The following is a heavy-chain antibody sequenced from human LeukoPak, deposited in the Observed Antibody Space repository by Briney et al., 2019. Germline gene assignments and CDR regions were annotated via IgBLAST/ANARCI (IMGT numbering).Heavy chain of an antibody. CDR1: GFTFSSYS. Sequence: SPGGSLRLSCAASGFTFSSYSMNWVRQAPGKGLEWVSSISSSSSYIHYADSVKGRFTISRDNAKNSLYLQMNSLRAEDTAVYYCARIGHHCSSTSCYGGGMDVWGQGTTVTVSS. CDR2: ISSSSSYI. V-gene: IGHV3-21*01. J-gene: IGHJ6*02. CDR3: ARIGHHCSSTSCYGGGMDV. D-gene: IGHD2-2*01.